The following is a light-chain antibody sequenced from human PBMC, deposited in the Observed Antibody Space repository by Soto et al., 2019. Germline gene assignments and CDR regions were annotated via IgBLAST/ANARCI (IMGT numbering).Light chain of an antibody. CDR3: CSHGGRHSYV. CDR1: SKDVGGYDY. Sequence: QSVRTQPRPVSRALGQAGTIPCPGTSKDVGGYDYVSWYQQHPGKAPKLMIYGVTKRPSGVPDRFSGSKSGNTASLTISGLQAEDESDYYCCSHGGRHSYVFGTGTKVTVL. CDR2: GVT. V-gene: IGLV2-11*01. J-gene: IGLJ1*01.